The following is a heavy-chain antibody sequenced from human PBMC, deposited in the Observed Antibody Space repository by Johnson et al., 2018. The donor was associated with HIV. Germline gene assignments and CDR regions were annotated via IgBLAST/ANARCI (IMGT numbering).Heavy chain of an antibody. D-gene: IGHD3-3*01. J-gene: IGHJ3*02. Sequence: VVRPGGSLRLSCAASGFNFDDYGMSWVRQDPGKGLEWVSGINWNGVRTGYADSVKGRFTISRDNAKNSLYLQMNSLRAEDTAVYYCARDSYNFWSGYPDAFDIWGQGTMVTVSS. V-gene: IGHV3-20*04. CDR1: GFNFDDYG. CDR2: INWNGVRT. CDR3: ARDSYNFWSGYPDAFDI.